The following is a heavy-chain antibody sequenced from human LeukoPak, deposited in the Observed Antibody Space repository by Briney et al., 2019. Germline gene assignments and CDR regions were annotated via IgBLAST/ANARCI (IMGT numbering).Heavy chain of an antibody. CDR2: IYYRGST. V-gene: IGHV4-39*01. CDR1: GGAISSSSYY. J-gene: IGHJ4*02. Sequence: PSETLSLTCTVSGGAISSSSYYGGWIRQPPGKGLEWIGSIYYRGSTYYNPSLKSRVTISVDTSKTQFSLKLSSVTAADTAVYYCARGDYYDSSGYQSPSFDYWGQGTLVTVSS. CDR3: ARGDYYDSSGYQSPSFDY. D-gene: IGHD3-22*01.